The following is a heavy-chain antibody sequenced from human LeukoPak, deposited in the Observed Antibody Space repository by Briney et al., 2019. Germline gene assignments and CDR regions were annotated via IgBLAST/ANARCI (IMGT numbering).Heavy chain of an antibody. J-gene: IGHJ4*02. Sequence: SETLSLTCTVSGGSISSGGYYWSWIRQHPGKGLEWIGYIYYSGSTYYNPSLKGRVTISVDTSKNQFSLKLSSVTAADTAVYYCARDLRSPAESSGWHFFDYWGQGTLVTVSS. CDR2: IYYSGST. CDR1: GGSISSGGYY. D-gene: IGHD3-22*01. CDR3: ARDLRSPAESSGWHFFDY. V-gene: IGHV4-31*03.